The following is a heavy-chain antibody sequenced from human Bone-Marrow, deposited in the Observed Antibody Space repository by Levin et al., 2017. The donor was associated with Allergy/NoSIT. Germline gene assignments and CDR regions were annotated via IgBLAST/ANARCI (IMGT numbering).Heavy chain of an antibody. Sequence: NPGGSLRLSCKGSGYSFTSYWIGWVRQMPGNGLEWMGIIYPGDSDTRYSPSFQGQVTISADKSISTAYLQWSSLKASDTAMYYCARPIGSYPHFDYWGQGTLVTVSS. CDR1: GYSFTSYW. CDR2: IYPGDSDT. D-gene: IGHD1-26*01. V-gene: IGHV5-51*01. J-gene: IGHJ4*02. CDR3: ARPIGSYPHFDY.